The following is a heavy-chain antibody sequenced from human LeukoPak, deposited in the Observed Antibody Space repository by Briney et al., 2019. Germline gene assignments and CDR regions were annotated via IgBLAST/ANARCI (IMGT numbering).Heavy chain of an antibody. V-gene: IGHV4-59*11. D-gene: IGHD6-6*01. CDR1: GGSISSHY. CDR3: AREHSSSSVDY. Sequence: SETLSLTCTVSGGSISSHYWSWIRQPPGKGLEWIGYIHYSGSTNYNPSLKSRVTISVDTSKNQFSLKLSSVTAADTAVYYCAREHSSSSVDYWGQGTLVTVSS. J-gene: IGHJ4*02. CDR2: IHYSGST.